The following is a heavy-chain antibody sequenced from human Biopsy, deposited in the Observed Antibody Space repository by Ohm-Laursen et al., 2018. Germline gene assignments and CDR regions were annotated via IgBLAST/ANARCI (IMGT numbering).Heavy chain of an antibody. J-gene: IGHJ1*01. CDR3: ATKLTGYFHH. Sequence: SSVKVSCKAPGGTFSKYGVNWVRQALGQGLEWLGGNIPILGTGNYAPMFHGRVTVVADTSTSTATMELRSLRPDDTAVYYCATKLTGYFHHWGQGTLVIVSS. V-gene: IGHV1-69*06. D-gene: IGHD3-9*01. CDR2: NIPILGTG. CDR1: GGTFSKYG.